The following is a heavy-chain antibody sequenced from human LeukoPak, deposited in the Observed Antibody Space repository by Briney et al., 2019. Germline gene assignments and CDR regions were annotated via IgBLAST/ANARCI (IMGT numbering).Heavy chain of an antibody. V-gene: IGHV1-8*01. D-gene: IGHD3-22*01. CDR3: ARGDRAYYYDSSGLKGYFDY. CDR1: GYTFTSYD. J-gene: IGHJ4*03. CDR2: MNPNSGNT. Sequence: ASVKVSCKASGYTFTSYDINWVRQATGQGLEWMGWMNPNSGNTGYAQKFQGRVTMTRNTSISTAYMELSSLRSEDTAVYYCARGDRAYYYDSSGLKGYFDYWGQGTLVTVSS.